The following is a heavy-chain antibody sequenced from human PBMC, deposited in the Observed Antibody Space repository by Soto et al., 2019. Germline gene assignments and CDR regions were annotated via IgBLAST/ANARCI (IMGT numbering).Heavy chain of an antibody. CDR1: GFTFSSYG. D-gene: IGHD1-26*01. CDR3: AKDTYTKVGATRLGFGY. Sequence: VGSLILSCAASGFTFSSYGMHWVRQAPGKGLEWVAVIWYDGSNKYYADSVKGRFTISRDNSKNTLYLQMNSLRAEDTAVYYCAKDTYTKVGATRLGFGYWGQGTLVTVSS. V-gene: IGHV3-33*06. CDR2: IWYDGSNK. J-gene: IGHJ4*02.